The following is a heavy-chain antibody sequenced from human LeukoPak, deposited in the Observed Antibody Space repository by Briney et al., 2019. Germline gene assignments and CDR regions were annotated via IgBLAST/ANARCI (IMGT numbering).Heavy chain of an antibody. Sequence: SQTLSLTCAISVDSVSSNSAAWNWIRQSPSRGLEWLGRTYYRSKWYNDYAVSVKSRITINPDTSKNQFSLQLNSVTPEDTAVYYCARDDGSGSYYRGWSFQHWGQGTLVTVSS. CDR2: TYYRSKWYN. CDR3: ARDDGSGSYYRGWSFQH. D-gene: IGHD3-10*01. J-gene: IGHJ1*01. CDR1: VDSVSSNSAA. V-gene: IGHV6-1*01.